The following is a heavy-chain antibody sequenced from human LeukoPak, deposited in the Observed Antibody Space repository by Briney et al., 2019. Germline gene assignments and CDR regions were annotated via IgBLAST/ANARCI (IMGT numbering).Heavy chain of an antibody. CDR1: GFTFSSYA. CDR2: INHSGGST. CDR3: AKSRSSWAEYFQH. Sequence: GGSLRLSCSASGFTFSSYAMHWVRQAPGKGLEWVSAINHSGGSTYYADSVKGRFTISRDNSKNTLYLQMNSLRVEDTAVYYCAKSRSSWAEYFQHWGQGTLVTVSS. V-gene: IGHV3-23*01. J-gene: IGHJ1*01. D-gene: IGHD6-13*01.